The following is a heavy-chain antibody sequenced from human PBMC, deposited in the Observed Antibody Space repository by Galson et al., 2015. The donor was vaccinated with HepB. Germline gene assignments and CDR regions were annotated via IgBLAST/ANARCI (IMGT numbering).Heavy chain of an antibody. J-gene: IGHJ4*02. CDR3: AKGLLSYYYGSGAFDS. D-gene: IGHD3-10*01. Sequence: SLRLSCAASGFTFSDYAMNWVRQAPGKGLEWVSSISGTGAGTYYADSVKGRLTISRDNSKNTLYLQMNSPRAEDTAVYYCAKGLLSYYYGSGAFDSWGQGTLVTVSS. V-gene: IGHV3-23*01. CDR2: ISGTGAGT. CDR1: GFTFSDYA.